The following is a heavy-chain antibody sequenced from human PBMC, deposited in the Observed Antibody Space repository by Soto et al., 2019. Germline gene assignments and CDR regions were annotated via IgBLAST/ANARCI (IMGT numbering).Heavy chain of an antibody. D-gene: IGHD3-10*01. CDR1: GGSISSSGYY. CDR2: IYYSGST. J-gene: IGHJ4*02. CDR3: VSYGSGTYYSGYSFDF. V-gene: IGHV4-61*05. Sequence: SETLSLTCTVSGGSISSSGYYWGWIRQPPGKGLEWIGYIYYSGSTNYNPSLKSRVTISVDTSKNQFSLELTSVTAADTALYYCVSYGSGTYYSGYSFDFWSQGSLVTVSS.